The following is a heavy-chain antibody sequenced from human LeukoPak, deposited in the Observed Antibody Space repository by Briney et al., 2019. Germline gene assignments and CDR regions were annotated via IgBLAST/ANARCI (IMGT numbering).Heavy chain of an antibody. CDR1: GFAFSSCS. Sequence: PGGSLRLSCAASGFAFSSCSMNWVRQAPGKGLEWVSYISSSGSTIYYADSVKGRFTISRDNAKNSLYLQMNSLRAEDTAVYYCARADLMVRGVIIPRMDVWGKGTTVTISS. CDR3: ARADLMVRGVIIPRMDV. D-gene: IGHD3-10*01. V-gene: IGHV3-48*04. J-gene: IGHJ6*03. CDR2: ISSSGSTI.